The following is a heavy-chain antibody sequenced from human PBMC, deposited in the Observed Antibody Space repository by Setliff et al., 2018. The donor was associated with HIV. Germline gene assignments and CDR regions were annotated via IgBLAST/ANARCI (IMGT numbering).Heavy chain of an antibody. CDR1: GGSASNSRYY. Sequence: SETLSLTCTVSGGSASNSRYYWAWIRQPPGKGLEYIGSIHYNERTYYNPSLKSRGTISTDASKNQFSLNVRSVTAADTAVYFCAKSSPSIGYISDHWGQGTLVTVSS. J-gene: IGHJ4*02. D-gene: IGHD5-12*01. V-gene: IGHV4-39*07. CDR3: AKSSPSIGYISDH. CDR2: IHYNERT.